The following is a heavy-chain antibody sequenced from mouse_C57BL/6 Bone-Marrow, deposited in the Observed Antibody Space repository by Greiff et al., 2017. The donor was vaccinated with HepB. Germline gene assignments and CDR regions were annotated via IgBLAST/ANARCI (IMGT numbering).Heavy chain of an antibody. CDR1: GYTFTSYW. CDR3: ARGGLRAAMDY. J-gene: IGHJ4*01. D-gene: IGHD3-1*01. Sequence: VQLQQPGTELVKPGASVKLSCKASGYTFTSYWITWVKQRPGQGLEWIGDIYPGSGSTNYNEKFKSKATLTVDTSSSTAYMQLSSLTSEDSAVYYCARGGLRAAMDYWGQGTSVTVSS. CDR2: IYPGSGST. V-gene: IGHV1-55*01.